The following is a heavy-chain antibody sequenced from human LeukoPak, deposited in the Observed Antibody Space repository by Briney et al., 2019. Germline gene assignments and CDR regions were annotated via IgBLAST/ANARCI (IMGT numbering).Heavy chain of an antibody. CDR1: GFTFSSYG. D-gene: IGHD1-26*01. CDR2: IRYDGSNK. Sequence: GGSLRLSCAASGFTFSSYGMHWVRQAPGKGLEWVAFIRYDGSNKYYADSVKGRFTISRDNSKNTLYLQMNSLRAEDTAVYYCARRRYSGSSQHFDYWGQGTLVTVSS. J-gene: IGHJ4*02. CDR3: ARRRYSGSSQHFDY. V-gene: IGHV3-30*02.